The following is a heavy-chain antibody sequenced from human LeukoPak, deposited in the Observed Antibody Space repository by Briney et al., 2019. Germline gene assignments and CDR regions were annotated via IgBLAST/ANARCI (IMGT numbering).Heavy chain of an antibody. D-gene: IGHD4-17*01. Sequence: GGSLRLSCAASGFAFSIYTMSWVRQAPGKGLEWVSAISGSGGSTYYADSVKGRFTISRDNSKNTLYLQMNSLRAEDTAVYYCAKTTVTADIDYWGQGTLVTVSS. CDR3: AKTTVTADIDY. V-gene: IGHV3-23*01. CDR2: ISGSGGST. J-gene: IGHJ4*02. CDR1: GFAFSIYT.